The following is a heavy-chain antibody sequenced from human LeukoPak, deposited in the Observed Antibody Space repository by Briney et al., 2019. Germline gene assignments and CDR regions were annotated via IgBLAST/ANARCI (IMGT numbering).Heavy chain of an antibody. Sequence: GGSLRLSCAASGFISSLHWVTWVRQAPGMGLEWVANMKEDGGEKFYVDSVRGRFTISRDNAKNSVYLQMNSLRVEDTGVYYCARVRTEWYIDLWGRGTLVTVST. CDR3: ARVRTEWYIDL. CDR1: GFISSLHW. J-gene: IGHJ2*01. V-gene: IGHV3-7*01. D-gene: IGHD2-8*02. CDR2: MKEDGGEK.